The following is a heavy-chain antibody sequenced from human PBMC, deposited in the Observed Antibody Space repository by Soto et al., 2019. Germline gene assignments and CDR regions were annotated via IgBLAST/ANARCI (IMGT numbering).Heavy chain of an antibody. CDR2: INHSGST. CDR3: ERADIPIRFLEWLLPNTNNNWVDP. CDR1: GGSFSGYY. V-gene: IGHV4-34*01. J-gene: IGHJ5*02. D-gene: IGHD3-3*01. Sequence: SETLSLTCAVYGGSFSGYYWSWIRQPPGKGLEWIGEINHSGSTNYNPSLKSRVTISVDTPKNQFSLKLSSVTAADTAVYYCERADIPIRFLEWLLPNTNNNWVDPWGQGTLVT.